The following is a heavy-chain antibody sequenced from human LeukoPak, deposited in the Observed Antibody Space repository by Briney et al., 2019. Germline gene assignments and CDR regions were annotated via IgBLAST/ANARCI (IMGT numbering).Heavy chain of an antibody. CDR3: AEGRHYDYVWGSYLAYNWFDP. D-gene: IGHD3-16*02. V-gene: IGHV1-2*02. J-gene: IGHJ5*02. CDR1: GYTFTGYY. CDR2: INPNSGGT. Sequence: ASVKVSCKASGYTFTGYYMHWVRQAPGQGLEWMGWINPNSGGTNYAQKFQGRVTITADESTSTAYMELSSLRSEDTAVYYCAEGRHYDYVWGSYLAYNWFDPWGQGTLVTVSS.